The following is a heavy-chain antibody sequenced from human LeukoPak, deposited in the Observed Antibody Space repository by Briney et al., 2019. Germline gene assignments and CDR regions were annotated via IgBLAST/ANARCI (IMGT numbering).Heavy chain of an antibody. V-gene: IGHV4-4*07. CDR2: IYTSGST. D-gene: IGHD5-12*01. CDR3: ARGAPTIVAPPLTFYGMDV. Sequence: SETLSLTCTVSGGSISSYYWSWIRQPAGKGLEWIGRIYTSGSTNYNPSLKSRVTMSVDTSKNQFSLKLSSVTAADTAVYYCARGAPTIVAPPLTFYGMDVWGQGTTVTVSS. J-gene: IGHJ6*02. CDR1: GGSISSYY.